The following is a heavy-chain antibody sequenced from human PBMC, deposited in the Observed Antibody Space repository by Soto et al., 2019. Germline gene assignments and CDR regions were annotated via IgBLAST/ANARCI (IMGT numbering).Heavy chain of an antibody. CDR2: IWYDGSNK. CDR3: ARRGYNSGPYFFDY. J-gene: IGHJ4*02. D-gene: IGHD5-18*01. V-gene: IGHV3-33*01. CDR1: GFSFSRYG. Sequence: GGSLRLSCAASGFSFSRYGMHWVRQAPGKGLEWVALIWYDGSNKYYADSVEGRFSISRDNSKNTLYLQMNSLRDEDTAMYYCARRGYNSGPYFFDYWGQGTLVTISS.